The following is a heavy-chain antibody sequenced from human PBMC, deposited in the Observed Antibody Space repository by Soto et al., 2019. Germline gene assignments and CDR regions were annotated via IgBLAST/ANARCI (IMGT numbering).Heavy chain of an antibody. CDR2: MNPNSGNT. CDR3: ARALKVVVAARYYYGMDV. J-gene: IGHJ6*02. Sequence: QVQLGQSGAEVKKPGASVKVSCKASGYTFTSYDINWVRQATGQGLEWRGWMNPNSGNTGYAQKFQGRVTMTRNTSISTAYMELSSLRSEDTAVYYCARALKVVVAARYYYGMDVWGQGTTVTVSS. D-gene: IGHD2-15*01. CDR1: GYTFTSYD. V-gene: IGHV1-8*01.